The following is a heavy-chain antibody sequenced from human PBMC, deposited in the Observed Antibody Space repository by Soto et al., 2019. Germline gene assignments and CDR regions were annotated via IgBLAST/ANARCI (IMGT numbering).Heavy chain of an antibody. Sequence: SETLSLTCAVSGGSISSSNWWSWVRQPPGKGLEWIGEIYHSGSTNYNPSLKSRVTISVDKSKNQFSLKLSSVTAADTAVYYCARNIVVVPAATKQYYYYYGMDVWGQGTTVNVS. CDR1: GGSISSSNW. CDR2: IYHSGST. J-gene: IGHJ6*02. CDR3: ARNIVVVPAATKQYYYYYGMDV. D-gene: IGHD2-2*01. V-gene: IGHV4-4*02.